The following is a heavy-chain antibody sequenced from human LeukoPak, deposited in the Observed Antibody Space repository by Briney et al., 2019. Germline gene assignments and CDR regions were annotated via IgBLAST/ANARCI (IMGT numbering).Heavy chain of an antibody. D-gene: IGHD5-24*01. Sequence: GGSLRLSCAGSRFTFSTYGMHWVRQAPGKGLEWVAFISYDGSNKYSGDSVKGRFTSSRDNSKNTLYLQMNSLRAEDTAVYYCARDSARAGYNFDYWGQGTRVTVSS. V-gene: IGHV3-30*03. J-gene: IGHJ4*02. CDR3: ARDSARAGYNFDY. CDR2: ISYDGSNK. CDR1: RFTFSTYG.